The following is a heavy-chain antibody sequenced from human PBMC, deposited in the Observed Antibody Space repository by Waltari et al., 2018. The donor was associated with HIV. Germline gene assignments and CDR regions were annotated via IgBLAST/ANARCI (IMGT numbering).Heavy chain of an antibody. CDR1: GYNFGSYW. V-gene: IGHV5-51*01. CDR2: ISPVGSET. Sequence: EVQLVQSGPEVKKPGESAKVSCRISGYNFGSYWIGWVRQMSGKGLEWMGIISPVGSETRYNPSFQGKVTISADTSINTAYLQWHRLQALDTAVYYCARVLIGADNSFDFWGQGTMVTVSS. D-gene: IGHD2-21*01. CDR3: ARVLIGADNSFDF. J-gene: IGHJ3*01.